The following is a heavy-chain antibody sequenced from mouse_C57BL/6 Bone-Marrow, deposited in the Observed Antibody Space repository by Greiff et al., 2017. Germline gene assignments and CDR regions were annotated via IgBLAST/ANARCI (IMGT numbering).Heavy chain of an antibody. Sequence: VQLQQSGTELVKPGASVKLSCKASGYTFTSYWMHWVKQRPGQGLEWIGNINPSNGGTNYNEKFKSKATLTVDKSSSTAYMQLSSLTSEDSAVYYCARNYGSSYEYFDVWGTGTTVTVSS. CDR2: INPSNGGT. V-gene: IGHV1-53*01. D-gene: IGHD1-1*01. CDR3: ARNYGSSYEYFDV. CDR1: GYTFTSYW. J-gene: IGHJ1*03.